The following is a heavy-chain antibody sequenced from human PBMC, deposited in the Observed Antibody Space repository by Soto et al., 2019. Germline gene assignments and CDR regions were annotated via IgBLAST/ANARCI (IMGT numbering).Heavy chain of an antibody. V-gene: IGHV3-66*01. J-gene: IGHJ4*02. D-gene: IGHD6-19*01. CDR1: GFTVSSNY. CDR2: IYSGGST. Sequence: GGSLRLSCAASGFTVSSNYMNWVRQAPGKGLEWVSVIYSGGSTYYADSVKGRFTISRDNSKNTLYLQMNSLRAEDTAVYYCARSWAVAGSYDYWSQGTLVTVSS. CDR3: ARSWAVAGSYDY.